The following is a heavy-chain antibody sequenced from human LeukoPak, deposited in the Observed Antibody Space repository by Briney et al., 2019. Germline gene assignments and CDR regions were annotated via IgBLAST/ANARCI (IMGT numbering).Heavy chain of an antibody. J-gene: IGHJ4*02. CDR3: ARGPMYSTSYYAPDY. CDR2: ISAYSGNT. D-gene: IGHD6-13*01. CDR1: GYGFSSYG. Sequence: ASVKVSCKASGYGFSSYGISWVRQAPGQGLEWMGWISAYSGNTKYAQKFQGRVTMTTDTSTGIAYIELRSLRSDDTAVYYCARGPMYSTSYYAPDYWGQGTPVTVSS. V-gene: IGHV1-18*01.